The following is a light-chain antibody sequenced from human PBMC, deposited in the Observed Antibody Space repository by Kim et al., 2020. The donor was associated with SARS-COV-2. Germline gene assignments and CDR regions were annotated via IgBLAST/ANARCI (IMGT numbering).Light chain of an antibody. CDR1: QTISTR. V-gene: IGKV1-5*03. Sequence: SASVGDRVTITCRASQTISTRLGWYQQKPGKAPKLLLYLASTLESGVPSRFSGSGSGTEFTLPIDSLQPDDFATYYCQHYIRFPYTFGQGTKLEI. CDR2: LAS. J-gene: IGKJ2*01. CDR3: QHYIRFPYT.